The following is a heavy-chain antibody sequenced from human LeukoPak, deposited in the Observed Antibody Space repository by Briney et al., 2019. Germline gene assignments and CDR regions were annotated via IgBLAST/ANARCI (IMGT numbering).Heavy chain of an antibody. CDR2: IWNDGSET. V-gene: IGHV3-33*01. CDR3: ARIPTTVTTEYYFDY. CDR1: GFIFSNYG. D-gene: IGHD4-17*01. Sequence: TGRSLRLSCAASGFIFSNYGMHWVRQAPGKRLEWVAVIWNDGSETFHADSVKGRFTISRDNSKNTLYLQMNSLRAEDTAVYYCARIPTTVTTEYYFDYWGQGTLVTVSS. J-gene: IGHJ4*02.